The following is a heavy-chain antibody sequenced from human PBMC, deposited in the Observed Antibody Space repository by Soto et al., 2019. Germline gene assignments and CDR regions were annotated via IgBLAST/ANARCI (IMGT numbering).Heavy chain of an antibody. V-gene: IGHV2-5*02. Sequence: QITLKESGPTLVKPTQTLTLTCTFSGFSLSTSGVGVGWIRQPPGKALEWLALIYWDDHKRYSPSLKSRLTITNHTSKHQLVLTITNMDPVHTAPYYSAHRRPLRYFNLWGQGPLLTLS. J-gene: IGHJ1*01. CDR3: AHRRPLRYFNL. CDR1: GFSLSTSGVG. CDR2: IYWDDHK. D-gene: IGHD3-9*01.